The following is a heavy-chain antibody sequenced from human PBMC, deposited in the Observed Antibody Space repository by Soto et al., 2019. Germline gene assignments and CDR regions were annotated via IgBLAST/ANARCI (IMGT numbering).Heavy chain of an antibody. J-gene: IGHJ4*02. CDR3: ARDRGGSADY. CDR1: GFTFSSYG. V-gene: IGHV3-33*01. Sequence: QVQLVESGGGVVQPGRSLRLSCAASGFTFSSYGMHWVRQAPGKGLEWVAVIWYDGSNKYYADSVKGRFTISRDNSKNTLFLQMNSLRAEDTAVYYCARDRGGSADYWGQGTLVTVSS. D-gene: IGHD3-16*01. CDR2: IWYDGSNK.